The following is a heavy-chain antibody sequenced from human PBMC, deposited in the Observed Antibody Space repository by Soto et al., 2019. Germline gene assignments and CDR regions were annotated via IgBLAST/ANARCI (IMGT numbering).Heavy chain of an antibody. CDR1: GYTFTSHG. D-gene: IGHD3-3*01. Sequence: QVHLVQSGLEVRKPGASVRISCKASGYTFTSHGISWLRQAPGQGLEWVGWISPFNGRRDIGDSFQGRVSMRTDAVSAFLEVLGLRFFDTAIYFCVRFIQPSVPSATDVLSQGTTVIVSS. J-gene: IGHJ6*02. CDR3: VRFIQPSVPSATDV. CDR2: ISPFNGRR. V-gene: IGHV1-18*01.